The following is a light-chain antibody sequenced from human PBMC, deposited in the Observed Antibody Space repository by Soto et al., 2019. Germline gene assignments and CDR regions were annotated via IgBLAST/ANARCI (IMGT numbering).Light chain of an antibody. CDR1: QIIVYT. V-gene: IGKV3-15*01. Sequence: IVMTQSPATLSVSPGVRATLSFRASQIIVYTLSWYQQKPGHAPRLLIYGASSRATGIPVRFSGSGSGTEFTLTISSLQSEDFAVYYCQQYNNWTLTFGQGKRLEIK. CDR2: GAS. CDR3: QQYNNWTLT. J-gene: IGKJ5*01.